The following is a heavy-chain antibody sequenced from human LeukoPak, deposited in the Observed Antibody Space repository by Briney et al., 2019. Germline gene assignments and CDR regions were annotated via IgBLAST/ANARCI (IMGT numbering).Heavy chain of an antibody. D-gene: IGHD5-18*01. CDR2: ISSSGSTI. CDR3: ARDEGWIQLFF. V-gene: IGHV3-48*03. Sequence: PGGSLRLSCAASGFTFRSYEMNWVRQAPGKGLEWVSYISSSGSTIYYADSVKGRFAISRDNYENMVYLQMNSLRAEDTAMYYCARDEGWIQLFFRGQGTLVTVSS. J-gene: IGHJ4*02. CDR1: GFTFRSYE.